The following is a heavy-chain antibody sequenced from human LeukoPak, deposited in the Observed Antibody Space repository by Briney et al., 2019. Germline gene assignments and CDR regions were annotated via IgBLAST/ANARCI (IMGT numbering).Heavy chain of an antibody. CDR3: ARALWFGETFPAY. J-gene: IGHJ4*02. CDR1: GFTFSDYY. D-gene: IGHD3-10*01. CDR2: ISSSGSTI. V-gene: IGHV3-11*04. Sequence: GGSLRLSCAASGFTFSDYYMSWIRQAPGKGLEWVSYISSSGSTIYYADSVKGRSTISRDNAKNSLYLQMNSLRAEDTAVYYCARALWFGETFPAYWGQGTLVTVSS.